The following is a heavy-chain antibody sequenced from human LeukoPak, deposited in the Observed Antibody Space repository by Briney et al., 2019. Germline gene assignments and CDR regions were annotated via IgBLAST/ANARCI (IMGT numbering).Heavy chain of an antibody. V-gene: IGHV3-15*01. Sequence: EGSLRLSCAASGFAFSNAWMSWVRQAPGKGLEWVGRIKSKTDGGTTDYAAPVKGRFTISRDDSKNTLYLQMNSPKTEDTAVYYCTTGGYGGQFDYWGQGTLVTVSS. J-gene: IGHJ4*02. CDR1: GFAFSNAW. D-gene: IGHD5-12*01. CDR2: IKSKTDGGTT. CDR3: TTGGYGGQFDY.